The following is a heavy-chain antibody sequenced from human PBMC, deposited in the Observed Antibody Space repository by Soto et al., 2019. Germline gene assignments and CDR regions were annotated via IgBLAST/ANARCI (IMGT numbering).Heavy chain of an antibody. Sequence: GASVTLSCKASGYTFTGYYMRWVRQAPGQGLEWMGWINPNSGGTNYAQKFQGRVTMTRDTSISTAYMELSRLRSDDTAEYYCARVPSKYSSGWYAHFDYWGQGTLVTVSS. D-gene: IGHD6-19*01. CDR1: GYTFTGYY. CDR3: ARVPSKYSSGWYAHFDY. J-gene: IGHJ4*02. CDR2: INPNSGGT. V-gene: IGHV1-2*02.